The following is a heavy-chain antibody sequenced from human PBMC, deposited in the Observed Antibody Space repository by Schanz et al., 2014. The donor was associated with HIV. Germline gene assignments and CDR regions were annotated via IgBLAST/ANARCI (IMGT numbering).Heavy chain of an antibody. V-gene: IGHV3-23*01. CDR1: GFTFNNYA. CDR3: AKDGGGLRFYNWFDP. CDR2: INWNGDTT. J-gene: IGHJ5*02. D-gene: IGHD2-15*01. Sequence: EVQLLEFGGGLVRPGESLRLSCLASGFTFNNYAMSWVRQAPGKGLEWVAVINWNGDTTYYADSVKGRFTISRDNSKNTLFLQMSRLRVEDTAVYYCAKDGGGLRFYNWFDPWGQGILVTVSS.